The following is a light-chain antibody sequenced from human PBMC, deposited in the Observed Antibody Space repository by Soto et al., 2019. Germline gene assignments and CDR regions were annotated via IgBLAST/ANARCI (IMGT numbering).Light chain of an antibody. V-gene: IGKV1-9*01. J-gene: IGKJ5*01. CDR1: QGISNF. CDR2: DAS. CDR3: QQVSNYPLG. Sequence: IQLTQSPSFLSASVGDRVTIACRASQGISNFLAWYQQKPGKAPKLLIYDASTLESGVPSRFSGSGSGTEFTLTISSLQPEDFGTFYCQQVSNYPLGFGQGTRLEIK.